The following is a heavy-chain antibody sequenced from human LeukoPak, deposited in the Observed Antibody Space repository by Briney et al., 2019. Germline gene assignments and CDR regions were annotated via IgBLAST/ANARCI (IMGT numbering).Heavy chain of an antibody. CDR1: GFTFSSYA. J-gene: IGHJ3*02. CDR2: ISGSGGST. D-gene: IGHD3-10*01. Sequence: PGGSLRLSCAASGFTFSSYAMSWVRQAPGKGLEWVSAISGSGGSTYYADSVKGRFTISRDNSKNTLYLQMNSLRAEDTAVYYCAKGSPYYYGSGSFNDAFDIWGQGTMVTVSS. V-gene: IGHV3-23*01. CDR3: AKGSPYYYGSGSFNDAFDI.